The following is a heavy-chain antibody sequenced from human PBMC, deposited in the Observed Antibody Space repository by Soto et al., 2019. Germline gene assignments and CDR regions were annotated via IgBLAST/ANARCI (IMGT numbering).Heavy chain of an antibody. D-gene: IGHD3-10*01. CDR3: ARNDYGSGSYYIFGGSGASHYGMDV. CDR1: GYSFTSYW. V-gene: IGHV5-51*01. J-gene: IGHJ6*02. CDR2: IYPGDSDT. Sequence: PGESLKISCKGSGYSFTSYWIGWVRQMPGKGLEWMGIIYPGDSDTRYSPSFQGQVTISADKSISTAYLQWSSLKASDTAMYYCARNDYGSGSYYIFGGSGASHYGMDVWGQGTTVTV.